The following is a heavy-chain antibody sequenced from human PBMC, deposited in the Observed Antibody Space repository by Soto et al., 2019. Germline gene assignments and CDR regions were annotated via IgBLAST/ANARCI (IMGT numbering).Heavy chain of an antibody. CDR3: ARDLGSYYDSSGGNWFDP. CDR1: GFTFSTYA. Sequence: GGSLRLSCAASGFTFSTYAMAWVRQAPGKGLEWVSGVSASGLNTDYADPVKGRFYISRDNSKNTLYLQMNSLRAEDTAVYYFARDLGSYYDSSGGNWFDPWGQGTLVTVSS. J-gene: IGHJ5*02. D-gene: IGHD3-22*01. CDR2: VSASGLNT. V-gene: IGHV3-23*01.